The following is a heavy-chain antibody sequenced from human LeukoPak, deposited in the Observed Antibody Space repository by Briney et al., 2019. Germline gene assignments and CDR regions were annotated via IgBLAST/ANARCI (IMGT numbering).Heavy chain of an antibody. CDR3: ARFYGDYAFDY. CDR2: IYYSGSA. J-gene: IGHJ4*02. V-gene: IGHV4-59*08. D-gene: IGHD4-17*01. Sequence: SETLSLTCTVSGGSISSYYWSWIRQPPGKGLEWIGYIYYSGSANYNPSLKSRVTISVDTSKNQSSLKLSSVTAADTAVYYCARFYGDYAFDYWGQGTLVTVSS. CDR1: GGSISSYY.